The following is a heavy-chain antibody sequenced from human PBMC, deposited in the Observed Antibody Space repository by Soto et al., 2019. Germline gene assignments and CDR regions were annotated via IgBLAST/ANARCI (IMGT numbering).Heavy chain of an antibody. CDR3: AREGYSSSWYVY. D-gene: IGHD6-13*01. J-gene: IGHJ4*02. V-gene: IGHV1-2*02. CDR1: GYTFTVYY. Sequence: ASVKVSCKASGYTFTVYYMHCVLQAPGQGLEWMGWINPNSGGTNYAQKFQGRVTMTRDTSISTAYMELSRLRSDDTAVYYCAREGYSSSWYVYWGQGTLVTVSS. CDR2: INPNSGGT.